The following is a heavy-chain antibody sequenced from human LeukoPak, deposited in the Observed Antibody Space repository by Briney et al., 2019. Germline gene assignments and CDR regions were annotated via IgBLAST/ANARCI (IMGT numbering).Heavy chain of an antibody. J-gene: IGHJ4*02. Sequence: SVTVSFKASGYTFPIYFMHWVRQAPGQGMEWMGIINPTGGSTTYAQKFQGRVTMTRDTSTSTVYMELSSLRSDDTAVYYCARTAARRFDYWGQGTLVTVSS. CDR3: ARTAARRFDY. CDR2: INPTGGST. CDR1: GYTFPIYF. D-gene: IGHD6-6*01. V-gene: IGHV1-46*01.